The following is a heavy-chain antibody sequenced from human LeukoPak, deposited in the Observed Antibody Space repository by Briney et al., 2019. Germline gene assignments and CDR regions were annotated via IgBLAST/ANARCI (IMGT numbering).Heavy chain of an antibody. CDR1: GYTFTSYD. CDR2: MNPNSGNT. V-gene: IGHV1-8*01. CDR3: ASHTYDFWSGYYGALDV. Sequence: ASVKVSCKASGYTFTSYDINWVRQATGQGLEWMGWMNPNSGNTGYAQKFQGRVTMTRNTSISTAYMELSSLRSEDTAVYYCASHTYDFWSGYYGALDVWGQGTMVTVSS. D-gene: IGHD3-3*01. J-gene: IGHJ6*02.